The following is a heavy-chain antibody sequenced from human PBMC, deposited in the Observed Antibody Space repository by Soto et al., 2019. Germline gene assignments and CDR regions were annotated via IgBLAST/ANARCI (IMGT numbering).Heavy chain of an antibody. J-gene: IGHJ4*02. CDR2: ISSTTNYI. Sequence: SGFTFSRYSMNWVRQAPGKGLEWVSSISSTTNYIYYADSMKGRFTVSRDNAKNSVYLDMNSLSAEDTAVYYCARESEDLTSNFDYWGQGTLVTVSS. CDR1: GFTFSRYS. CDR3: ARESEDLTSNFDY. V-gene: IGHV3-21*01.